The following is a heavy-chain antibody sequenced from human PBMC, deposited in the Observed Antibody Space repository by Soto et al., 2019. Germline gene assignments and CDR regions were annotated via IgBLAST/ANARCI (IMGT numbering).Heavy chain of an antibody. CDR3: ARDTITMVRGVPSRWFDP. CDR2: IYYSGST. Sequence: SETLSLTCTVSGGSISSYYWSWIRQPPGKGLEWIGYIYYSGSTNYNPSLKSRVTISVDTSKNQFSLKLSSVTAADTAVYYCARDTITMVRGVPSRWFDPWGQGTLVTVSS. J-gene: IGHJ5*02. V-gene: IGHV4-59*01. CDR1: GGSISSYY. D-gene: IGHD3-10*01.